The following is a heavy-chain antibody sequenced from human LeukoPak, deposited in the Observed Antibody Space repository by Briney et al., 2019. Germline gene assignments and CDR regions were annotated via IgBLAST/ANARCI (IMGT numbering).Heavy chain of an antibody. CDR1: GFNFNNYN. V-gene: IGHV3-48*04. D-gene: IGHD6-19*01. Sequence: GGSLRLSCAASGFNFNNYNMNWVRQAPGKGLEWVSYITLSSSSIYYADSVKGRFTISRDNAKNSLYLQMNSLRAEDTALYYCARVSDISVAAYFDYWGQGTLVTVSS. CDR3: ARVSDISVAAYFDY. CDR2: ITLSSSSI. J-gene: IGHJ4*02.